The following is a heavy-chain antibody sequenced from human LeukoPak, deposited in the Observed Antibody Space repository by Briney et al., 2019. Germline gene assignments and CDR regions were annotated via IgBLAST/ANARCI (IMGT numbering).Heavy chain of an antibody. D-gene: IGHD2-15*01. V-gene: IGHV3-11*01. CDR2: ISRSGSTK. CDR3: ARVLRYCSGGNCYSGGLGYMDV. CDR1: GFTFSDYN. Sequence: GGSLRLSCAASGFTFSDYNMRWIRQAPGKGLEWVSSISRSGSTKYYADSVKGRFTISRDSAKNSLFLQMNSLRAEDTAVYYCARVLRYCSGGNCYSGGLGYMDVWGKGTTVTISS. J-gene: IGHJ6*03.